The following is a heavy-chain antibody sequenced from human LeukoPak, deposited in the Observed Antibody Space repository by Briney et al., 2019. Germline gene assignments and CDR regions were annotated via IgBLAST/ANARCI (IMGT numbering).Heavy chain of an antibody. V-gene: IGHV4-59*01. Sequence: SETLSLTCTVSGGSISSYYWSWIRQPPGKGLEGIVYIYYSGSTNYNPSLKSRVTISVDTSKNQFSLKLSSVTAADTAVYYCARNTRYCSGGSCYGSYFDYWGQGTLVTVSS. D-gene: IGHD2-15*01. J-gene: IGHJ4*02. CDR1: GGSISSYY. CDR3: ARNTRYCSGGSCYGSYFDY. CDR2: IYYSGST.